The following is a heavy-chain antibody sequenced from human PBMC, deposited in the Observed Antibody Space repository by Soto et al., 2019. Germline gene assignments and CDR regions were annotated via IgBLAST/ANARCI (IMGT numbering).Heavy chain of an antibody. V-gene: IGHV2-5*01. J-gene: IGHJ5*01. CDR3: AHSHFEILTGPFAS. D-gene: IGHD3-9*01. CDR2: MYWHDDK. Sequence: QITLKESGPTLVKPTQTLTLTCTFSGFSLTNTGVTVGWIRQPPGKALEWLALMYWHDDKRYNLSLRNRLTIAKDTSKTRVVPTLANVGPVDTATYFCAHSHFEILTGPFASWGRGTLVTVSS. CDR1: GFSLTNTGVT.